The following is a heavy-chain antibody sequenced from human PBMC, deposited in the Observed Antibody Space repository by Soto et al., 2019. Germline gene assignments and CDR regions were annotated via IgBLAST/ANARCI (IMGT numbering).Heavy chain of an antibody. D-gene: IGHD6-13*01. CDR3: ARGVIAAAGGYWFGP. Sequence: ASVKVSCKASGYTFTSYDINWVRQATGQGLEWMGWMNPNSGNTGYAQKFQGRVTMTRNTSISTAYMELSSLRSEDTAAYYCARGVIAAAGGYWFGPWGQGTLVTVSS. CDR1: GYTFTSYD. J-gene: IGHJ5*02. CDR2: MNPNSGNT. V-gene: IGHV1-8*01.